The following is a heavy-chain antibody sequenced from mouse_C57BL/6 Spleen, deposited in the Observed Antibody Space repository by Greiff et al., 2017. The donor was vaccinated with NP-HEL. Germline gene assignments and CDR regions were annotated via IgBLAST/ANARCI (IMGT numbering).Heavy chain of an antibody. V-gene: IGHV14-3*01. J-gene: IGHJ3*01. CDR3: ARWGDYDEGWFAY. CDR2: IDPANGNT. Sequence: DVKLQESVAELVRPGASVKLSCTASGFNIKNTYMHWVKQRPEQGLEWIGRIDPANGNTKYAPKFQGKATITADTSSNTAYLQLSSLTSEDTAIYYGARWGDYDEGWFAYWGQGTLVTVSA. D-gene: IGHD2-4*01. CDR1: GFNIKNTY.